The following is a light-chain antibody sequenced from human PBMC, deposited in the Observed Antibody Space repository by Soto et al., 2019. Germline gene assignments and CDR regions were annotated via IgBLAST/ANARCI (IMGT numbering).Light chain of an antibody. CDR3: NKYNFWPS. CDR1: QGIGDT. V-gene: IGKV3-15*01. CDR2: DTS. Sequence: VRTQAHAPLSVPPRDGVRTSCRAVQGIGDTLHWHQHTPGKTPRLVIYDTSTRATGVSARFSGSRSAPVFTLSISSLQSEYFAVYQRNKYNFWPSFGQGTKGDIK. J-gene: IGKJ1*01.